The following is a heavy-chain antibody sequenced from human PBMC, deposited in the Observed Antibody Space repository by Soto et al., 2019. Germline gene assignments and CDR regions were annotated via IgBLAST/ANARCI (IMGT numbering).Heavy chain of an antibody. D-gene: IGHD3-10*01. J-gene: IGHJ5*02. Sequence: SETLSLTCTVSDGSIGSYYWSWIRQPPGKGLEWIGYIYYSGSTNYNPPLKSRVTISVDTSKNQFSLKLSSVTAADTAVYYCARPLFGRGNWFDPWGQGTLVTVSS. CDR3: ARPLFGRGNWFDP. CDR2: IYYSGST. V-gene: IGHV4-59*01. CDR1: DGSIGSYY.